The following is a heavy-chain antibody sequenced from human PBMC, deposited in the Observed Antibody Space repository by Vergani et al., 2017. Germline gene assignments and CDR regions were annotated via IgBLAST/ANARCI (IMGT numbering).Heavy chain of an antibody. CDR2: IRYVGSNK. V-gene: IGHV3-30*02. J-gene: IGHJ4*02. Sequence: QVQLVESGGGVVQPGGSLRLSCAASGFTFSSYGMHWVRQAPGKGLEWVAFIRYVGSNKYYADSVKGRFTISRDNSKNTLYLQMNSLRAEDTAVYYCAKDEGGIAALPSYFDYWGQGTLVTVSS. CDR3: AKDEGGIAALPSYFDY. D-gene: IGHD6-13*01. CDR1: GFTFSSYG.